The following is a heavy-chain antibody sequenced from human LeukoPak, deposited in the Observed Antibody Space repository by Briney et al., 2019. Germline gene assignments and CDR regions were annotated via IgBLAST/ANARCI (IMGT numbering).Heavy chain of an antibody. J-gene: IGHJ4*02. Sequence: GGSLRLSCAASGFTFSTYSMNWVRQAPGKGLEWVSSITSSSSYIYYAASVKGRFTISRDNAKNSLYLQMNSLRAEDTAVYYCARDGVTGGYGYYFDCWGQGTLVTVSS. CDR2: ITSSSSYI. V-gene: IGHV3-21*01. D-gene: IGHD5-12*01. CDR3: ARDGVTGGYGYYFDC. CDR1: GFTFSTYS.